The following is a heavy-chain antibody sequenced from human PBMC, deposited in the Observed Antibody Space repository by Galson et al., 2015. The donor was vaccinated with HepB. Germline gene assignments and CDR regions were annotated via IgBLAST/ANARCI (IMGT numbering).Heavy chain of an antibody. CDR3: ARGSTNKDIVVVVAATKAFDI. V-gene: IGHV1-69*04. CDR1: GGPFSSYL. D-gene: IGHD2-15*01. Sequence: SVKVSCKASGGPFSSYLINWVQQAPGQGLEWMGRIIPILGIANYAQKFQGRVTITADKSTSTAYMELSSLRSEDTAVYYCARGSTNKDIVVVVAATKAFDIWGQGTMVTVSS. CDR2: IIPILGIA. J-gene: IGHJ3*02.